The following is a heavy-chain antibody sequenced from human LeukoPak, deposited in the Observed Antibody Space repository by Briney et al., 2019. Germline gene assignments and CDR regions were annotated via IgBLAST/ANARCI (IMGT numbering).Heavy chain of an antibody. Sequence: PGGSLRLSCAASGFAVSSRAMSWVRQAPGKGLEWVCSITNNQGKTYYAYSVMGRSTISRDSSENTVSLQMNNLRVEDTGLYFCAKDHPSSGWPAFDSWGQGTRITVSS. CDR3: AKDHPSSGWPAFDS. V-gene: IGHV3-23*01. CDR2: ITNNQGKT. CDR1: GFAVSSRA. D-gene: IGHD6-19*01. J-gene: IGHJ4*02.